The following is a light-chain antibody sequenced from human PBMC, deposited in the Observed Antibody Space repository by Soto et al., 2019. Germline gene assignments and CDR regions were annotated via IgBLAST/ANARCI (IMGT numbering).Light chain of an antibody. J-gene: IGLJ1*01. CDR3: CSFAGSSPSHV. Sequence: QSALTQPASVSGSPGQSITISCTGTSSNIGSYNLVSWYQQHPGKAPKLLIYEGSKRPSGASIRFSGSRSGNTASLTISGLQAEDEADYYYCSFAGSSPSHVFGTGTKVTVL. V-gene: IGLV2-23*01. CDR2: EGS. CDR1: SSNIGSYNL.